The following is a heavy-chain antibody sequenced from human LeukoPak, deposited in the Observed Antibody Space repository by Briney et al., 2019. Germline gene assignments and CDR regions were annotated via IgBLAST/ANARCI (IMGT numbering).Heavy chain of an antibody. Sequence: GASVKVSCKASGGTFSSYAISWLRQAPGQGLEWMGRIIPILGIANYAQKLQGRVTMTTDTSTSTAYMELRSLRSDDTAVYYCARDAVLAVAGTFDLWGRGTLVTVSS. CDR3: ARDAVLAVAGTFDL. V-gene: IGHV1-69*04. CDR2: IIPILGIA. D-gene: IGHD6-19*01. J-gene: IGHJ2*01. CDR1: GGTFSSYA.